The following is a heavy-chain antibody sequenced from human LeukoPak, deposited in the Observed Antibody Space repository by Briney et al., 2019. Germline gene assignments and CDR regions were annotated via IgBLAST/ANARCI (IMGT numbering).Heavy chain of an antibody. Sequence: GGSLRLSCAASGFTVSSNYMSRVRQAPGKGLEWVSVIYSGGSTYYADSVRGRFTISRDNSKNTLYLQMNSLRAEDTAVYYCAGCSSTSCYLGYWGQGTLVTVSS. J-gene: IGHJ4*02. CDR1: GFTVSSNY. V-gene: IGHV3-53*01. CDR2: IYSGGST. D-gene: IGHD2-2*01. CDR3: AGCSSTSCYLGY.